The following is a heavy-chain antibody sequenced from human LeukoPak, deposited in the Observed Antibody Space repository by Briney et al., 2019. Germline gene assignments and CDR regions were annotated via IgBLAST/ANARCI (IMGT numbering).Heavy chain of an antibody. CDR1: GFTFSSYG. CDR3: AKADYGGTELSTFDY. D-gene: IGHD4-23*01. J-gene: IGHJ4*02. Sequence: PGGSLRLSCAASGFTFSSYGMHWVRQAPGKGLEWVAVISYDGSNKYYADSVKGRFTISRDNSKNTLYLQMNSLRAEDTAVYYCAKADYGGTELSTFDYWGQGTLVTVSS. CDR2: ISYDGSNK. V-gene: IGHV3-30*18.